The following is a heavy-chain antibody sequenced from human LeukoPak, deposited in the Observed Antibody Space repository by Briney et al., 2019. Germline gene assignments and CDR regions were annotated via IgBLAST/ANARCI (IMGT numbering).Heavy chain of an antibody. V-gene: IGHV1-18*01. CDR1: GYTFTSYG. D-gene: IGHD2-15*01. J-gene: IGHJ6*02. CDR2: ISAYNGNT. Sequence: ASVKVSCKASGYTFTSYGISWVRQAPGQGLEWMGWISAYNGNTNYVQKLQGRVTMTTDTSTSTAYMELRSLRSDDTSVYYSARDRSCSGGSCYWYYYYGMDVWGQGTTVTVSS. CDR3: ARDRSCSGGSCYWYYYYGMDV.